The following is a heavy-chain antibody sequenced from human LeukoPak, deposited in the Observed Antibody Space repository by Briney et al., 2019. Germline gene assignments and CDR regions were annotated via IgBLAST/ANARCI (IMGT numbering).Heavy chain of an antibody. J-gene: IGHJ6*03. Sequence: ASVKVSCKASGYTFIDYYMHWVRQAPGQGLGWMGWINPNSGGTKYAQKFQGRVTMTRDTSISTAYMELSRVRYDDTAVYYCARDKSCSSSSCGNSHMDVWGKGTTVTVSS. CDR1: GYTFIDYY. V-gene: IGHV1-2*02. CDR2: INPNSGGT. D-gene: IGHD2-2*01. CDR3: ARDKSCSSSSCGNSHMDV.